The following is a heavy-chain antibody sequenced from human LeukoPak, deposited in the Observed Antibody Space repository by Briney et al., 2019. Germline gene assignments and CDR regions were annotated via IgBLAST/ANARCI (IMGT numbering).Heavy chain of an antibody. V-gene: IGHV3-23*01. CDR1: GFTISTYN. D-gene: IGHD6-13*01. J-gene: IGHJ4*02. CDR2: ISGSGGST. Sequence: GGSLRLSCAASGFTISTYNMNWVRQAPGKGLEWVSAISGSGGSTYYADSVKGRFTISRDNSKNTLYLQMNSLRAEDTAVYYCAKHSIAAAGTFDYWGQGTLVTVSS. CDR3: AKHSIAAAGTFDY.